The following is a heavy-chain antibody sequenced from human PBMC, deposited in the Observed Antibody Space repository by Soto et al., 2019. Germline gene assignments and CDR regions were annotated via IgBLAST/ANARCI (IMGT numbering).Heavy chain of an antibody. CDR2: ISWNSGSI. CDR1: GFTFDDYA. D-gene: IGHD6-13*01. V-gene: IGHV3-9*01. J-gene: IGHJ4*02. Sequence: EVQLVESGGGLVQPGRSPRLSCAASGFTFDDYAMHWVRQAPGKGLEWVSGISWNSGSIGYADSVKGRFTISRDNAKNSLYLQMNSLRAEDTALYYCAKDRFGGRGSRDSSSWYGGVKDYWGQGTLVTVSS. CDR3: AKDRFGGRGSRDSSSWYGGVKDY.